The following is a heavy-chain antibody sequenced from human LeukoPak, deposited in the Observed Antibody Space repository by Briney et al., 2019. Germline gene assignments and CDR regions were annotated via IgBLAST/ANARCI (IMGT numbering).Heavy chain of an antibody. CDR1: GFTFSSYS. D-gene: IGHD3-16*01. CDR3: AKVGRSNTPGG. Sequence: GGSLRLSCAASGFTFSSYSMNWVRQAPGKGLEWVSYISSSGSDIYYVDSVKGRFSISRDNAKNSLYLQMNSLSVADTAVYYCAKVGRSNTPGGWGQGTLVTVSS. J-gene: IGHJ4*02. CDR2: ISSSGSDI. V-gene: IGHV3-21*05.